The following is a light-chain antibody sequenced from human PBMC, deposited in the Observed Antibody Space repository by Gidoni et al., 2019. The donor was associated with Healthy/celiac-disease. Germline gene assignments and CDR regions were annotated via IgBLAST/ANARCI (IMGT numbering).Light chain of an antibody. V-gene: IGLV2-23*01. CDR1: SSDVGSYNL. CDR3: CSYAGSSPWV. J-gene: IGLJ3*02. Sequence: QSALTQPASVSGSPGQSINISCTGTSSDVGSYNLVSWYQQHPGKAPKLMIYEGSKRPSGVSNRFSGSKSGNTASLTISGRQAEDEADYYCCSYAGSSPWVFGGGTKLTVL. CDR2: EGS.